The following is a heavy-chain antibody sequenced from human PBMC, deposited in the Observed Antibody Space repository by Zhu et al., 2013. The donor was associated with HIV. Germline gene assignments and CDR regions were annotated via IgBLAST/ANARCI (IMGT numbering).Heavy chain of an antibody. Sequence: QVHLEQFGAELQKPGASVKVSCKTSGYNFVDYYIFWVRQVPGQGLEWMGWINPKTGATNYTKKFNGRVTMTRDTSISTAYMELSRLKSDDTVVYYCARADRVVIDYWGQGTLVTVSS. J-gene: IGHJ4*02. D-gene: IGHD2-21*01. CDR1: GYNFVDYY. CDR2: INPKTGAT. CDR3: ARADRVVIDY. V-gene: IGHV1-2*02.